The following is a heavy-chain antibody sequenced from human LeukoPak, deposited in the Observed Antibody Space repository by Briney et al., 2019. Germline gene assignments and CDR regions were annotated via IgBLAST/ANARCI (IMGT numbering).Heavy chain of an antibody. Sequence: GGSLSLSCAASGFTFSSYWMSWVRQAPGKGLGWVANIKQDGSEKYYVDSVKGRFTISRDNAKNSLYLQMNSLRAEDTAVYYCARLSSGWYYYFDYWGQGTLVTVSS. J-gene: IGHJ4*02. CDR2: IKQDGSEK. D-gene: IGHD6-19*01. CDR1: GFTFSSYW. V-gene: IGHV3-7*01. CDR3: ARLSSGWYYYFDY.